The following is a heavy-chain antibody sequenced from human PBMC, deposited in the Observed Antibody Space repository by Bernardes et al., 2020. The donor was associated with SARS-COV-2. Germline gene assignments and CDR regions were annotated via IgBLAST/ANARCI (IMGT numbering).Heavy chain of an antibody. D-gene: IGHD6-19*01. CDR2: IYYSGST. CDR3: ARGAIAVAGTSLIDY. CDR1: GGSISSSSYY. J-gene: IGHJ4*02. V-gene: IGHV4-39*01. Sequence: SETLSLTCTVSGGSISSSSYYWGWIRQPPGKGLEWIGSIYYSGSTYYNPSLKSRVTISVDTSKNQFSLKLSSVTAADTAVYYCARGAIAVAGTSLIDYWGQGTLVTVSS.